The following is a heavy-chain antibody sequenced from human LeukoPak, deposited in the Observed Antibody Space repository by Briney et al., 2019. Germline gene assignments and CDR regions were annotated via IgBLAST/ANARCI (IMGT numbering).Heavy chain of an antibody. V-gene: IGHV3-23*01. J-gene: IGHJ4*02. Sequence: PGGSLRLSCAASGFTFSSYAMSWVRQAPGKGLEWVSAISGSGGSTYYADSVKGRFTISRDNSKNTLYLQMNSLRAEDTALYYCAKRSCSSTSCSYFDYWGQGALVTVSS. D-gene: IGHD2-2*01. CDR3: AKRSCSSTSCSYFDY. CDR2: ISGSGGST. CDR1: GFTFSSYA.